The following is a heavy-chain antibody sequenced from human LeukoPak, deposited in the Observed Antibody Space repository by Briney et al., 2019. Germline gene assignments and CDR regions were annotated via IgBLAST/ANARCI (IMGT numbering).Heavy chain of an antibody. V-gene: IGHV3-74*01. CDR3: ARHGDSGVDY. CDR2: VNSDGSTT. J-gene: IGHJ4*02. Sequence: GGSLRLSCAASGFTFSSYWMHWVRQAPGKGLVWVSRVNSDGSTTNYADSVKGRFTISRDNAKNTQYLQMNSLRAEDTAVYYCARHGDSGVDYWGQGTLVTVSS. D-gene: IGHD1-26*01. CDR1: GFTFSSYW.